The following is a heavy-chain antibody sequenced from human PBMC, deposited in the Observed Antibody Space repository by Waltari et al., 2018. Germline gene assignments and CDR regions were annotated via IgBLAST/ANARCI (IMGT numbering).Heavy chain of an antibody. CDR3: ARDRFYCSGGSCYKPRYYYGMDV. V-gene: IGHV4-38-2*02. CDR2: IYHSGST. D-gene: IGHD2-15*01. CDR1: GYSISSGYY. J-gene: IGHJ6*02. Sequence: QVQLQESGPGLVKPSETLSLTCAVSGYSISSGYYWGWIRQTPGKGTGGVGSIYHSGSTYYNPSLKSRVTISVDTSKNQFSLKLSSVTAADTAVYYCARDRFYCSGGSCYKPRYYYGMDVWGQGTTVTVSS.